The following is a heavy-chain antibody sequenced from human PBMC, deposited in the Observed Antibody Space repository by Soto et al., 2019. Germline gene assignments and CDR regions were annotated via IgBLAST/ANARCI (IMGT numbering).Heavy chain of an antibody. V-gene: IGHV1-3*01. CDR3: AGAYCGGDCYSGDAFDI. J-gene: IGHJ3*02. CDR2: INAGNGNT. D-gene: IGHD2-21*02. Sequence: ASVKVSCKASGYTFTSYAMHWVRQAPGQRLEWMGWINAGNGNTKYSQKFQGRVTITRDTSASTAYMELSSLRSEDTAVYYCAGAYCGGDCYSGDAFDIWGQGTMVTVS. CDR1: GYTFTSYA.